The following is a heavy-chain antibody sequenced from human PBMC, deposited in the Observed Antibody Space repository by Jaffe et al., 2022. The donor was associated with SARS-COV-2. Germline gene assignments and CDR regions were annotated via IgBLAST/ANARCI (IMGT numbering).Heavy chain of an antibody. CDR1: GFTFSDYY. CDR3: ARDWPTTSPYYYYMDV. D-gene: IGHD2-2*01. Sequence: QVQLVESGGGLVKPGGSLRLSCAASGFTFSDYYMSWIRQAPGKGLEWVSYISSSSSTIYYADSVKGRFTISRDNAKNSLYLQMNSLRAEDTAVYFCARDWPTTSPYYYYMDVWGKGTTVTVSS. CDR2: ISSSSSTI. J-gene: IGHJ6*03. V-gene: IGHV3-11*01.